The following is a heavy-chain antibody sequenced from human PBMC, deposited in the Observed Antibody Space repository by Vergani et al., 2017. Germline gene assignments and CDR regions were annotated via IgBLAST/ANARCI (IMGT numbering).Heavy chain of an antibody. J-gene: IGHJ3*02. CDR1: GFTVSSNY. V-gene: IGHV3-66*02. CDR3: ARELVVPAAIPQSDDAFDI. D-gene: IGHD2-2*01. Sequence: EVQLVESGGGLVQPGGSLRLSCAASGFTVSSNYMSWVRQAPGKGLEWVSVIYSGGSTYYADSVKGRFTISRDNSKNTLYLQMNILRAEDTAVYYCARELVVPAAIPQSDDAFDIWGQGTMVTVSS. CDR2: IYSGGST.